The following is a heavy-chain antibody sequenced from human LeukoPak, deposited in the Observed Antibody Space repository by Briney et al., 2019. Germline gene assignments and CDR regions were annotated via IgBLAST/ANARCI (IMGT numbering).Heavy chain of an antibody. V-gene: IGHV3-30*02. J-gene: IGHJ4*02. CDR2: ILYDGSNK. Sequence: GGSLRLSCAASGFTFSSYGMHWVRQAPGKGLEWAAFILYDGSNKNYADSVKGRFTISRDNSKNTLYLQMNSLRPEDTAVYHCAKEYSGSFDYWGQGTLVTVSS. CDR3: AKEYSGSFDY. CDR1: GFTFSSYG. D-gene: IGHD1-26*01.